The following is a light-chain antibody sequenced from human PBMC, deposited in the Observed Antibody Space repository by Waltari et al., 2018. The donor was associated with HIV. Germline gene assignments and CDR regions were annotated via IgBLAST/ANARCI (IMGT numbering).Light chain of an antibody. V-gene: IGKV3D-15*01. Sequence: EIVMTQSPATLSVSPGERATLSCRASQSVSSNLAWYQQKPGQAPRLRIYGASTSATGIPARFSGSGTGTESTLTISSLQSEDFAVYYCQQYNNWPPWTFGQGTKVEIK. CDR1: QSVSSN. CDR2: GAS. CDR3: QQYNNWPPWT. J-gene: IGKJ1*01.